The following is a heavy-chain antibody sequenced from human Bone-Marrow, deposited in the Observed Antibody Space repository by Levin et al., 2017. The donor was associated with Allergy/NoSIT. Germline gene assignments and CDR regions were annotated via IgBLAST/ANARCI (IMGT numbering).Heavy chain of an antibody. CDR3: AGGGVKDGYDYILDY. Sequence: AASVKVSCTASGFRDNIFSFVWVRQAPGQGLEWIGTMIRFAQAAPRLARKFRGRAILTTDVSTTTGHQELTSLSTDNTAIYYAAGGGVKDGYDYILDYWGQGTLVAAAS. V-gene: IGHV1-69*05. D-gene: IGHD4-11*01. CDR1: GFRDNIFS. J-gene: IGHJ4*02. CDR2: MIRFAQAA.